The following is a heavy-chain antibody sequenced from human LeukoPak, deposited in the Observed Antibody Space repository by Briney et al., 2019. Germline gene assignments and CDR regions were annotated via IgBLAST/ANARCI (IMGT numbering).Heavy chain of an antibody. CDR3: ARMGGYYDSSGYPYYFDY. Sequence: ASVKVSFKASGYTFTSYGISWVRQAPGQGLEWMGWISAYNGNTNYAQKLQGRVTMTTDTSTSTAYMELRSLRSDDTAVYYCARMGGYYDSSGYPYYFDYWGQGTLVTVSS. J-gene: IGHJ4*02. V-gene: IGHV1-18*01. CDR2: ISAYNGNT. CDR1: GYTFTSYG. D-gene: IGHD3-22*01.